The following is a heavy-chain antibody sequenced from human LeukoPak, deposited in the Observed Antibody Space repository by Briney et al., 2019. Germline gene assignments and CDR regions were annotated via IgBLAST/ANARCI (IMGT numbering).Heavy chain of an antibody. Sequence: GGSLRLSCAASGFTFSSYAMHWVRQAPGKGLEWVAVISYDGSNKYYADSVKGRFTISRDNSKNTLYLQMNSLRAEDTAVYYCARPLRPDIVVVVAATRWFDPWGQGTLVTVSS. V-gene: IGHV3-30-3*01. CDR1: GFTFSSYA. CDR2: ISYDGSNK. D-gene: IGHD2-15*01. J-gene: IGHJ5*02. CDR3: ARPLRPDIVVVVAATRWFDP.